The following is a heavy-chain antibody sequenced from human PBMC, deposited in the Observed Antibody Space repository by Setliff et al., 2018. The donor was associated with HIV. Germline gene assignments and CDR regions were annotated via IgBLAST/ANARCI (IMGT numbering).Heavy chain of an antibody. CDR1: GYTFTSFG. Sequence: VKVSCKASGYTFTSFGISWMRQAPGQGLEWMGWVSGYSGITYYAQKFQDRVTMTTDTSTNTVYMELRSLRSDDTAVYYCARDRSMKFYHDSRCYYWNWFDPWGQGTPVTVSS. CDR2: VSGYSGIT. CDR3: ARDRSMKFYHDSRCYYWNWFDP. J-gene: IGHJ5*01. V-gene: IGHV1-18*01. D-gene: IGHD3-22*01.